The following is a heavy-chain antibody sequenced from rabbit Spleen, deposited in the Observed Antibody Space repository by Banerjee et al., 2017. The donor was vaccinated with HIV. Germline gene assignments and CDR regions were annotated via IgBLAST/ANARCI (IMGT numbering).Heavy chain of an antibody. J-gene: IGHJ2*01. CDR1: GFTISGYH. V-gene: IGHV1S45*01. CDR2: IDST. Sequence: QEQLVESGGDLVKPGASLTLTCTASGFTISGYHICWVRQAPGKGLEWIACIDSTYYASWAKGRFTISKTSSTTVTLQMTSLTAADTATYFCARNYVNVFDPWGPGTLVTVS. D-gene: IGHD1-1*01. CDR3: ARNYVNVFDP.